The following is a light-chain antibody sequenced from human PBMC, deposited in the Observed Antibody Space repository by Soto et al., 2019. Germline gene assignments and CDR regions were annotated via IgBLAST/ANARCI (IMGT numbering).Light chain of an antibody. Sequence: AIRMTQSPSSLSASTGDRVTITCRASQGISNYLAWYQQRPGKAPRVLIHAASTLQGGVPSRFSGSGSGTYFTLTITYLQSEDFATYYCQHYYTYPWTFGQGTRVEIK. V-gene: IGKV1-8*01. CDR3: QHYYTYPWT. J-gene: IGKJ1*01. CDR1: QGISNY. CDR2: AAS.